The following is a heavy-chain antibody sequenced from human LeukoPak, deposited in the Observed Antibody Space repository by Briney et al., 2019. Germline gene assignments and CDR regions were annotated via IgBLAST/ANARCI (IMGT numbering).Heavy chain of an antibody. CDR3: ARDGKYYYGSGSYSFDY. CDR2: IRAYNGNT. CDR1: RCTFTSYG. D-gene: IGHD3-10*01. J-gene: IGHJ4*02. V-gene: IGHV1-18*04. Sequence: ASVNVSCKASRCTFTSYGISWVRQAPGQGLEWVGFIRAYNGNTNYAQKLQGRVTMTTDTSTSTAYMELRSLRSDDTAVYYCARDGKYYYGSGSYSFDYWGQGTLVTVSS.